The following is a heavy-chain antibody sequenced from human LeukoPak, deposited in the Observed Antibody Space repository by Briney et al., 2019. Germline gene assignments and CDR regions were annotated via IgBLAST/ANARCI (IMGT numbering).Heavy chain of an antibody. D-gene: IGHD5-24*01. CDR3: ATRLPFTGYKN. CDR2: MSRTADRI. CDR1: GFTFSSYA. V-gene: IGHV3-23*01. J-gene: IGHJ4*01. Sequence: GGSLRLSCAASGFTFSSYAMTWVRQAPGKRPEWISYMSRTADRIDHADSVKGRFTMSRDNAKNSVYLQMNSLRVDDTAIYYCATRLPFTGYKNWGQGTLVTVSS.